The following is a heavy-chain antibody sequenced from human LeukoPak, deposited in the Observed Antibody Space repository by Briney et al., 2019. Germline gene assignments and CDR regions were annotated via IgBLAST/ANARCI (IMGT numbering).Heavy chain of an antibody. CDR1: GFTFSAYW. Sequence: GGSLRLSCAASGFTFSAYWMHWVRQAPGKGLVWVSRINSDGSRTTYADSVKGRFTISRDNAKNTLYLQMDCLRAEDTAVYYCVRDRTATAYFDCWGQGTLVTVSS. CDR3: VRDRTATAYFDC. CDR2: INSDGSRT. D-gene: IGHD5-18*01. V-gene: IGHV3-74*01. J-gene: IGHJ4*02.